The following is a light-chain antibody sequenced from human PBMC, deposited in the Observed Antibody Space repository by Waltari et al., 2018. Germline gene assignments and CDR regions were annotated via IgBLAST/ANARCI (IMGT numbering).Light chain of an antibody. Sequence: DIQMTQSPSSLSASVGDRVTITCRVSQTIDNYLNWYQQKPEKAPKVLIHSASTLQTGVPSRFSGRRSGTDFTLTISSLQPEDFATYYCQQSKTIPFTFGQGTKLEIK. CDR1: QTIDNY. J-gene: IGKJ2*01. V-gene: IGKV1-39*01. CDR3: QQSKTIPFT. CDR2: SAS.